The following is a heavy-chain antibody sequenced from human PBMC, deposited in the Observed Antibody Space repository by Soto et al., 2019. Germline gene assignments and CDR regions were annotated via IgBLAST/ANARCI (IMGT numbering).Heavy chain of an antibody. CDR1: GFTFSSYG. Sequence: QPGGSLRLSCAASGFTFSSYGMHWVRQAPGKGLEWVAVIWYDGSNKYYADSVKGRFTISRDNSKNTLYLQMNCLRAEDMAVYYCARDNRDDYGDYNWFDPWGQGTLVTVSS. V-gene: IGHV3-33*01. D-gene: IGHD4-17*01. J-gene: IGHJ5*02. CDR3: ARDNRDDYGDYNWFDP. CDR2: IWYDGSNK.